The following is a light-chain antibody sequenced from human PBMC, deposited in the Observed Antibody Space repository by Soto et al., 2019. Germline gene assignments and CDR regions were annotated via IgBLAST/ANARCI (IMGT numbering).Light chain of an antibody. CDR2: EVS. V-gene: IGLV2-14*01. CDR1: SSDVGGYSY. CDR3: SSYTSSSTLV. J-gene: IGLJ2*01. Sequence: QSALTQPASVSGSPGQSITISCTGTSSDVGGYSYVSWYQQHPGKAPKLMIYEVSNRPSGVSNRFSGPKSGNTASLTISGLQPEDEADYYCSSYTSSSTLVFGGGTKLTVL.